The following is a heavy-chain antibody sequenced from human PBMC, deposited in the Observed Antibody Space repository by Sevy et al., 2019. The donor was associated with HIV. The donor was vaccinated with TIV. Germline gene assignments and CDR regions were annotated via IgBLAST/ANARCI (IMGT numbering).Heavy chain of an antibody. V-gene: IGHV3-21*01. J-gene: IGHJ3*02. D-gene: IGHD2-2*01. CDR1: GFTFITYA. Sequence: GGSLRLSCKPSGFTFITYAMNWVRQAPGKGLEWVSSISGVSNYIYYADSVKGRFTISRDNAKNSLYLQMSRLRVGDTAVYYCARVGCTISSCPLHDAFDIWGQGTMVTVSS. CDR2: ISGVSNYI. CDR3: ARVGCTISSCPLHDAFDI.